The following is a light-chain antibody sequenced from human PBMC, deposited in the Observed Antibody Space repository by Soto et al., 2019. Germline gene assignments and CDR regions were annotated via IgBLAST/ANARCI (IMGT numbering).Light chain of an antibody. Sequence: QAVVPQEPSLTVSPGGTVTLTCASSTGAVTSGHHPNWLQQEPGQAPRTVISSTNNTQAWTPARFSGSLLGGKAALTLSGVQPEDEAEYYCLLYYAGAQPHWVFGGGTKLTVL. J-gene: IGLJ3*02. CDR2: STN. V-gene: IGLV7-43*01. CDR1: TGAVTSGHH. CDR3: LLYYAGAQPHWV.